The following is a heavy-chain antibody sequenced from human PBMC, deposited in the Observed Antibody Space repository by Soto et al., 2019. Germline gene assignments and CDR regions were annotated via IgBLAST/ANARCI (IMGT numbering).Heavy chain of an antibody. J-gene: IGHJ6*02. Sequence: QLQLQESGPGLVKPSETLSLTCTVSGGSISSSSYYWGWIRQPPGKGLEWIGGIYYSGSTYYNPSLRSRVTISVDTSKNQFSLTLSSVSAADTAVYYCARTGAGGDFWSGYSPYYYGMDVWGQGTTVTVSS. V-gene: IGHV4-39*01. D-gene: IGHD3-3*01. CDR2: IYYSGST. CDR3: ARTGAGGDFWSGYSPYYYGMDV. CDR1: GGSISSSSYY.